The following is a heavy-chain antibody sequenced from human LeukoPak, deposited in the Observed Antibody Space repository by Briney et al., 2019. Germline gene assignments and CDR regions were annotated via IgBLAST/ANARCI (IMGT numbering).Heavy chain of an antibody. CDR3: VRGGLSSSWFDP. CDR2: TSYDESVK. Sequence: GRSLRLSCAASGFTFISYSMHWVRQPPGKGLEWVAVTSYDESVKYYSDSVKGRFTISRDNSKNTLYLQMNSLRVEDSAVYYCVRGGLSSSWFDPWGQETLVTVSS. CDR1: GFTFISYS. D-gene: IGHD2/OR15-2a*01. V-gene: IGHV3-30-3*01. J-gene: IGHJ5*02.